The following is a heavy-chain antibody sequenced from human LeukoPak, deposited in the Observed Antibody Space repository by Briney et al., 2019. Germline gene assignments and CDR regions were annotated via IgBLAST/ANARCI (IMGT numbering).Heavy chain of an antibody. Sequence: GASVKVSCWASGYTFTSYYMHWVRQAPGQGLEWMGIINPSGGSTSYAQKFQGRVTMTRDTSTSTAYMELSSLRSEDTAVYYCARAQLWLGWFDPWGQGTLVTVSS. V-gene: IGHV1-46*01. CDR2: INPSGGST. CDR3: ARAQLWLGWFDP. D-gene: IGHD5-18*01. CDR1: GYTFTSYY. J-gene: IGHJ5*02.